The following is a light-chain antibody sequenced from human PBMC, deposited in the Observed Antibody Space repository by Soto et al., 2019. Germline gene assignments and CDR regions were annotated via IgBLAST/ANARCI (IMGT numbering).Light chain of an antibody. CDR2: EVS. CDR3: SSYSISTAYL. Sequence: QSALTQPASVSGSPGQSITISCTGTSSDVGGYDYVSWYQILPGKAPKLMVFEVSNRPSGVSYRFSGSKSGNTASLTISGLQAEDEADYFCSSYSISTAYLFGTGTKVTVL. J-gene: IGLJ1*01. CDR1: SSDVGGYDY. V-gene: IGLV2-14*01.